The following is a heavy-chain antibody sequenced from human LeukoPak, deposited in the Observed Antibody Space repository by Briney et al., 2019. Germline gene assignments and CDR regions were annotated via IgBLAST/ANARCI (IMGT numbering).Heavy chain of an antibody. CDR3: AKDPSGSILWYFDY. J-gene: IGHJ4*02. V-gene: IGHV3-9*01. D-gene: IGHD3-10*01. Sequence: GGSLRLSCAASGFTFDDYAMHWVRQAPGKGLEWVSGISWNSGSIGYADSVKGRFTISRDNAKNSLYLQMNSLRAEDTALYSCAKDPSGSILWYFDYWGQGTLVTVSS. CDR1: GFTFDDYA. CDR2: ISWNSGSI.